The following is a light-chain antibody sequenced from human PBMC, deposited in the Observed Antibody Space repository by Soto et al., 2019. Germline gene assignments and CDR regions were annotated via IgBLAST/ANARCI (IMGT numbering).Light chain of an antibody. Sequence: DIQMTQFPSSLSASVGDRVTITCRASQGIGSWLAWYQQKPDKAAKSLIYAASNLQSGVPSRFSGSGSGTDFTLTISSLQPEDFATYYCLQYNSYPLTFGQGTRLEMK. J-gene: IGKJ5*01. CDR2: AAS. V-gene: IGKV1D-16*01. CDR3: LQYNSYPLT. CDR1: QGIGSW.